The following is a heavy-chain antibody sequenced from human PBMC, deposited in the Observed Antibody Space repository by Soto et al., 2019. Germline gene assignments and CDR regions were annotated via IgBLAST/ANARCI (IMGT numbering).Heavy chain of an antibody. Sequence: PSETLSLPCIASGGTVTNINYFWAWIRQSPGKGLEWIAHINYTWTTFYNPSLRSRVSMTIDASKNRFSLNLNSVTASDPALYYCARHEYVSSSYDLLDVWGRGTMVTVSS. J-gene: IGHJ3*01. D-gene: IGHD3-22*01. CDR3: ARHEYVSSSYDLLDV. CDR2: INYTWTT. CDR1: GGTVTNINYF. V-gene: IGHV4-39*01.